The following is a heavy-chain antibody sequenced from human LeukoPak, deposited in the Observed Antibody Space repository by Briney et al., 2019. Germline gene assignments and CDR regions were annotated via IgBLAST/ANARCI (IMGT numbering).Heavy chain of an antibody. Sequence: GGSLRLSCAASGFTFSSYSMNWVRQAPGKGLEWVSSISSSSYIYYADSVKGRFTISRDNAKNSLYLQMNSLRAEDTAVYYCAREGGYYHNWFDPWGQGTLVTVSS. V-gene: IGHV3-21*01. J-gene: IGHJ5*02. CDR2: ISSSSYI. D-gene: IGHD3-22*01. CDR3: AREGGYYHNWFDP. CDR1: GFTFSSYS.